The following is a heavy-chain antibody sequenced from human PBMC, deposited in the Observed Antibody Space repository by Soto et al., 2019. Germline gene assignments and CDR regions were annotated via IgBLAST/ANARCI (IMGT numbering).Heavy chain of an antibody. CDR2: INHSGST. CDR1: GGSFSGYY. V-gene: IGHV4-34*01. D-gene: IGHD3-22*01. CDR3: ARDYDSTLNDDAFDS. Sequence: SETLSLTCAVYGGSFSGYYWSWIRQPPGKGLEWIGEINHSGSTNYNPSLKSRVTISVDTSKNQFSLKLSSVTAADTAVYYCARDYDSTLNDDAFDSWGQGTMVTVS. J-gene: IGHJ3*02.